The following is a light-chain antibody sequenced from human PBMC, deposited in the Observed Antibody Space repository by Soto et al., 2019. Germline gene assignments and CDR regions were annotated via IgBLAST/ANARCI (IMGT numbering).Light chain of an antibody. CDR3: QAWDSSNYV. Sequence: SYELTQPPSVSVSPGQTATITCSGDKLGEKYACWYQQKPGQSPVLVIYQDSKRPSGIPERFSGSNSGNTATLTISGTQAMDEADYYCQAWDSSNYVFGTGTKLTVL. V-gene: IGLV3-1*01. CDR2: QDS. CDR1: KLGEKY. J-gene: IGLJ1*01.